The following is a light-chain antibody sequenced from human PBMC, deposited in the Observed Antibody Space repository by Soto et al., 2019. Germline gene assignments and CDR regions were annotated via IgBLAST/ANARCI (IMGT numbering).Light chain of an antibody. J-gene: IGKJ1*01. CDR2: AAS. Sequence: DIQMTQSPSSLSASVGDRVTMTCRASQSISSYLNWYQQKPGKAPKLLIYAASSLQSGVPSRFSGSGSGTDFTLTISSLQPEDVATYYCQKYNSAPWTFGQGTKVDIK. CDR1: QSISSY. CDR3: QKYNSAPWT. V-gene: IGKV1-39*01.